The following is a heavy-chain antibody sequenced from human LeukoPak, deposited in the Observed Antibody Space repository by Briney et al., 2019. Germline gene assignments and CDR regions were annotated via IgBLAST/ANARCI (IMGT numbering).Heavy chain of an antibody. CDR2: ITTYNGNT. D-gene: IGHD4-17*01. J-gene: IGHJ4*02. CDR3: ARGYDYGDYVGDFDY. CDR1: DYTFTRYA. Sequence: SVTDPFKPSDYTFTRYAIRWVRPPPGQGLERKGWITTYNGNTNYAQKLQGRVTMTTDTSTSTAYMDLRGLRSDDTAVYYCARGYDYGDYVGDFDYWGQGTLVTVSS. V-gene: IGHV1-18*01.